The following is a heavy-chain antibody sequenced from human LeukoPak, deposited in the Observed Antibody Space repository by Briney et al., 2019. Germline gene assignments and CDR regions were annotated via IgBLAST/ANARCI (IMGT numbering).Heavy chain of an antibody. CDR2: INPSGGST. J-gene: IGHJ5*02. CDR1: GYTFTSYY. Sequence: ASVKVSCKASGYTFTSYYMHWVRQAPGQGLEWMEIINPSGGSTSYAQKFQGRVTMTRDTSTSTVYMELSSLRSEDTAVYYCASGQMVRGVLNWFDPWGQGTLVTVSS. D-gene: IGHD3-10*01. CDR3: ASGQMVRGVLNWFDP. V-gene: IGHV1-46*01.